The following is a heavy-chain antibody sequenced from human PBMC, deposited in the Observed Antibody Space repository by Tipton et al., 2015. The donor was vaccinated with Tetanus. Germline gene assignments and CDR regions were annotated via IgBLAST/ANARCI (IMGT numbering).Heavy chain of an antibody. J-gene: IGHJ5*02. D-gene: IGHD2-2*01. CDR3: ARAGQRSTSWHYWFDP. V-gene: IGHV4-4*02. Sequence: TLSLTCAVSGGSISSINWWSWVRQPPGKGLEWIGEVYHNGRTNYNPSLKSRVTISVDTSKNQFSLKLNSVTAADTAVYYCARAGQRSTSWHYWFDPWGQGTLVTVSS. CDR1: GGSISSINW. CDR2: VYHNGRT.